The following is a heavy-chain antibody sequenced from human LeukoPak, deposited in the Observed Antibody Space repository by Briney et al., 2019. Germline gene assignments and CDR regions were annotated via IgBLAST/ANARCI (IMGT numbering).Heavy chain of an antibody. CDR3: TTDIVVVPVAILVLREMGFGY. Sequence: PGGSLRLSCAASGFTFSNAWMSWVRQAPGKGLEWVGRIKSKTDGGTTDYAAPVKGRFTISRDDSKNTLYLQMNSLKTEDTAVYYSTTDIVVVPVAILVLREMGFGYWGQGTLVTVSS. D-gene: IGHD2-2*02. CDR1: GFTFSNAW. V-gene: IGHV3-15*01. J-gene: IGHJ4*02. CDR2: IKSKTDGGTT.